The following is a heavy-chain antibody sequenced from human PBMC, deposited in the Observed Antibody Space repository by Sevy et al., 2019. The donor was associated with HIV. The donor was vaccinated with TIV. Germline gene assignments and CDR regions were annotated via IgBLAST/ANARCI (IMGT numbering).Heavy chain of an antibody. CDR2: ISSSGSTI. CDR1: GFTFSDYY. J-gene: IGHJ5*02. Sequence: GGSLRLSCAASGFTFSDYYMSWVRQAPGKGLEWVSYISSSGSTIYYAHSVKGRFTISRDNAKNSLYLQMNSLRAEDTVVYYCARDPTYYDFWSGYYTGWFDPWGQGTLVTVSS. V-gene: IGHV3-11*01. CDR3: ARDPTYYDFWSGYYTGWFDP. D-gene: IGHD3-3*01.